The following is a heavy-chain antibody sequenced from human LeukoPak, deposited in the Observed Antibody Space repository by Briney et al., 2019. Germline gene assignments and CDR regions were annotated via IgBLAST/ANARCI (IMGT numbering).Heavy chain of an antibody. V-gene: IGHV4-34*01. J-gene: IGHJ4*02. CDR2: INHSGST. D-gene: IGHD5-18*01. Sequence: SETLSLTCAVYGGSFSGYYWSWIRQPPGKGLEWIGEINHSGSTNYNPSLKSRVTISVDTYKNQFSLKLSSVTAADTAVYYCASDVDTAMGIDYWGQGTLVTVSS. CDR3: ASDVDTAMGIDY. CDR1: GGSFSGYY.